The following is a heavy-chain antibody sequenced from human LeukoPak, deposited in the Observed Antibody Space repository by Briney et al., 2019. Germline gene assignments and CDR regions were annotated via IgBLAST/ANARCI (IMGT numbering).Heavy chain of an antibody. Sequence: GGSLRLSCAASGFTFSSYWMHWVRQAPGKGLVWVSRMNSDGSNTRYAGSVKGRFTISRDNAKNTLYLQMNSLRAEDTAVYYCARDGLAVAPGPLVDYWGQGTLVTVSS. CDR1: GFTFSSYW. D-gene: IGHD6-19*01. CDR2: MNSDGSNT. CDR3: ARDGLAVAPGPLVDY. V-gene: IGHV3-74*01. J-gene: IGHJ4*02.